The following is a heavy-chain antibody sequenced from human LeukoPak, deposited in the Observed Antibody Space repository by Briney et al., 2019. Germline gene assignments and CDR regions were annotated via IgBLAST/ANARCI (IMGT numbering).Heavy chain of an antibody. V-gene: IGHV3-7*01. CDR2: IKQDGSEK. D-gene: IGHD2/OR15-2a*01. Sequence: PGGSLRLSCAASGFIFSSYWIHWVRQAPGKGLEWVANIKQDGSEKYYVDSVKGRFTISRDNANNSLYLQINSLRVEDTAVYYCASSFRVSLDHWGQGALVIVSS. J-gene: IGHJ4*02. CDR1: GFIFSSYW. CDR3: ASSFRVSLDH.